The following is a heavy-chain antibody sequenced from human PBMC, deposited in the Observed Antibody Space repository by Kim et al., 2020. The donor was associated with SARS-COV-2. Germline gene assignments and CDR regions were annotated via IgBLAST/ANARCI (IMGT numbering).Heavy chain of an antibody. CDR3: ARLIAEGSVSHTGSPSYGMDV. D-gene: IGHD2-21*01. CDR2: IYPGDSDT. V-gene: IGHV5-51*01. CDR1: GYSFTSYW. Sequence: GESLKISCKGSGYSFTSYWIGWVRQMPGKGLEWMGIIYPGDSDTRYSPSFQGQVTISADKSISTAYLQWSSLKASDTAMYYCARLIAEGSVSHTGSPSYGMDVWGQGTTVTVSS. J-gene: IGHJ6*02.